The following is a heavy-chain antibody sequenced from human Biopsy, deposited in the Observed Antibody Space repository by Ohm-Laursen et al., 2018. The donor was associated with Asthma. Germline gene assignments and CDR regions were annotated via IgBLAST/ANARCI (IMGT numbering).Heavy chain of an antibody. J-gene: IGHJ3*02. Sequence: SLRLSCAASGFTFGAFWMSWGRQTPGKGLEWVATITGDGSQKFYVDSVTGRFTISRDNSKNSLHLQMNSLRAEDTAVYYCARAYGGSFFSGSFDIWGQGTMVTVSS. CDR1: GFTFGAFW. CDR2: ITGDGSQK. CDR3: ARAYGGSFFSGSFDI. D-gene: IGHD4-23*01. V-gene: IGHV3-7*01.